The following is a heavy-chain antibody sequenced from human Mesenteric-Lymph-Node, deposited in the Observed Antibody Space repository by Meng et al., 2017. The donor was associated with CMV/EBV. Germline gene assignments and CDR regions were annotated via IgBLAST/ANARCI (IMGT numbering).Heavy chain of an antibody. V-gene: IGHV3-48*03. CDR2: ISSSGGSV. D-gene: IGHD4-23*01. CDR3: AKDIAYGGNSFDY. CDR1: GIPFSSSE. J-gene: IGHJ4*02. Sequence: GESLKISCAASGIPFSSSEMNWVRQAPGKGLEWVSYISSSGGSVYFADSVKGRFTISRDNAKNSLYLQLNSLRAEDTALYYCAKDIAYGGNSFDYWGQGTLVTVSS.